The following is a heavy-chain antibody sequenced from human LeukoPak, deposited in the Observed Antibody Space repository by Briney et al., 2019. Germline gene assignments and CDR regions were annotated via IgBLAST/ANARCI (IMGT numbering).Heavy chain of an antibody. CDR1: GGSISSYY. CDR3: ARGVRYSGSYYYYMDV. Sequence: SETLSLTCTVSGGSISSYYWSWIRQPPGKGLEWIGYIYYSGSTNYNPSLKSRVTISVDTSKNQFSLKLSSVTAADTAVYYCARGVRYSGSYYYYMDVWGKGTTVTVSS. CDR2: IYYSGST. J-gene: IGHJ6*03. D-gene: IGHD1-26*01. V-gene: IGHV4-59*01.